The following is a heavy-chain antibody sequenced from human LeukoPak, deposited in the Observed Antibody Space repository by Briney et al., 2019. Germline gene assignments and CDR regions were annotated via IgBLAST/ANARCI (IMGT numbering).Heavy chain of an antibody. CDR3: ARGYSSSSFDY. Sequence: SETLSLTCAVYGGSFSGYYWSWIRQPPGKGLEWIGEINHSGSTNYNPSLKSRVTISVDTSKNQFSLKLSSVTAADTAVYYWARGYSSSSFDYWGQGTLVTVSS. CDR1: GGSFSGYY. CDR2: INHSGST. V-gene: IGHV4-34*01. D-gene: IGHD6-6*01. J-gene: IGHJ4*02.